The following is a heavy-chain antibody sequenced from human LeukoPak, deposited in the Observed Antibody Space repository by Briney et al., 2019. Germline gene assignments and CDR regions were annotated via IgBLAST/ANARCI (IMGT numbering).Heavy chain of an antibody. J-gene: IGHJ3*02. Sequence: GGSLRLSCAASGFTFSSYSMNWVRQAPGKGLEWLSYFSSDSSVIHYADSVKGRFTISRDNSKNTLYLQVNGLRTEDTAVYYCARRMGATPVGNAFDIWGQGTMVTVSS. D-gene: IGHD1-26*01. CDR3: ARRMGATPVGNAFDI. V-gene: IGHV3-48*01. CDR2: FSSDSSVI. CDR1: GFTFSSYS.